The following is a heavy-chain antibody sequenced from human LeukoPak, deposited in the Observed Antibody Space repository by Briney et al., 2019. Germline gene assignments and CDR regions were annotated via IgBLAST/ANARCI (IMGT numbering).Heavy chain of an antibody. CDR2: VRYDSSNK. J-gene: IGHJ6*03. CDR1: GFTFSGYG. CDR3: AKDWRYYGSGYYMDV. D-gene: IGHD3-10*01. V-gene: IGHV3-30*02. Sequence: PGGSLRLSCAASGFTFSGYGMHWVRQAPGKGLEWVAFVRYDSSNKYYADSVKGRFTVSRDNSKNMLYLQMNSLRVEDTAAYYCAKDWRYYGSGYYMDVWGKGTTVTISS.